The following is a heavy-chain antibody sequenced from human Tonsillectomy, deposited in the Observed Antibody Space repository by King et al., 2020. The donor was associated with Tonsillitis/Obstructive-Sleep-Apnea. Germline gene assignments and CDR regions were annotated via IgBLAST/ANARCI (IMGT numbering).Heavy chain of an antibody. CDR1: GFTFSNYA. D-gene: IGHD2-21*02. CDR3: AKKLGVLVVTDVMAFDY. CDR2: ISGSGSST. V-gene: IGHV3-23*04. Sequence: VQLVESGGGLVQPGGSLRLSCAASGFTFSNYAMSWVRQAPGKGLEWVSGISGSGSSTYYADSGKGRFTISRDNSKNTLYLKMNSLRAEDTAVYYCAKKLGVLVVTDVMAFDYWGQGTLVTVSS. J-gene: IGHJ4*02.